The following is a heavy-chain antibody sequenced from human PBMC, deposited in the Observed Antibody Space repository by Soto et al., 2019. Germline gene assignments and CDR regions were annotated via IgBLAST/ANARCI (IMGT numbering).Heavy chain of an antibody. CDR1: GFSIASRGVG. CDR3: ARPASMGDRYIDY. CDR2: IYWDYDD. J-gene: IGHJ4*02. D-gene: IGHD1-26*01. V-gene: IGHV2-5*05. Sequence: QIALREAGPALVKPTQTLTLTCTLSGFSIASRGVGVAWVRRSPGQGVERLALIYWDYDDRYGPSLRNRLSLSKDTSQNQVVLTRTDMAPSDTPTYYCARPASMGDRYIDYWGQGILVTVSS.